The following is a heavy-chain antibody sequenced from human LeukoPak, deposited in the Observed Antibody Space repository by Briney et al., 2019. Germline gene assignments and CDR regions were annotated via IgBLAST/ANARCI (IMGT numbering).Heavy chain of an antibody. CDR1: GFTFSSYW. J-gene: IGHJ4*02. D-gene: IGHD3-16*01. CDR3: ARETHGDWGGPIDY. CDR2: IKQDGSEK. Sequence: GGSLRLSCAASGFTFSSYWMSWVRQAPGKGLEWVANIKQDGSEKYYVDSVKGRFTISRDNAKNSLYLQMNSLRAEDTAVYYCARETHGDWGGPIDYWGRGTLVTVSP. V-gene: IGHV3-7*01.